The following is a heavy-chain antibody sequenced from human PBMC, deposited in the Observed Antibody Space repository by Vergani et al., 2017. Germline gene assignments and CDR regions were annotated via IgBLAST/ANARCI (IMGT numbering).Heavy chain of an antibody. Sequence: RLVQSGGGLAHPGGSLRLSCAASGLPVSGFAFNTYAMIWVRQAPGKGLEWVAVISGTGGSTYNAKSVKDRFTISRDNSQNTVHLQLNSLSADDTAIYDCARDRNAWGIKDGSLDYWGQGILVTVSS. D-gene: IGHD7-27*01. CDR3: ARDRNAWGIKDGSLDY. J-gene: IGHJ4*02. V-gene: IGHV3-23*04. CDR1: GLPVSGFAFNTYA. CDR2: ISGTGGST.